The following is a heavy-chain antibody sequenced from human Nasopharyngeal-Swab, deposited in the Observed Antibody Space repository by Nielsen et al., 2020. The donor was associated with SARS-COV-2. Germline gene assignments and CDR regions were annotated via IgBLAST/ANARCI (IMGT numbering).Heavy chain of an antibody. V-gene: IGHV3-48*04. J-gene: IGHJ4*02. CDR1: GITFSPYT. CDR3: ARERGGGYGDY. Sequence: GEDLKIYWATSGITFSPYTMTWVRQAPGKRLQWGSYITSGNSVQYADSVRGRFTISRDNAKNSLYLQMNSLTAEDTAVYYCARERGGGYGDYWGQGTLVTVSS. CDR2: ITSGNSV. D-gene: IGHD5-12*01.